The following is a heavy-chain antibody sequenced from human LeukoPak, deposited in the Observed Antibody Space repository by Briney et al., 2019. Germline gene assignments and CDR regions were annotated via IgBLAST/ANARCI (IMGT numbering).Heavy chain of an antibody. CDR2: IYYSGST. CDR1: GGSISSGGYY. J-gene: IGHJ4*02. Sequence: TSETLSLTCTVSGGSISSGGYYWSWFRQHPGKGLEWIGYIYYSGSTYYNPSLKSRVTISVDTSKNQFSLKLSSVTAADTAVYYCARDRGPYSGYDSYYFDYWGQGTLVTVSS. D-gene: IGHD5-12*01. V-gene: IGHV4-31*03. CDR3: ARDRGPYSGYDSYYFDY.